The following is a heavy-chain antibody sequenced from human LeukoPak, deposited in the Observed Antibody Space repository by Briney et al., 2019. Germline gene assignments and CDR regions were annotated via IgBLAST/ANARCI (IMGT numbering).Heavy chain of an antibody. CDR3: AREGCSSTSCYAQGGDWFDP. J-gene: IGHJ5*02. D-gene: IGHD2-2*01. Sequence: ASVKVSCKASGYTFTSYYMHWVRQAPGQGLEWMGIINPSGGSTSYAQKFQGGVTMTRDTSTSTVYMELSSLRSEDTAVYYCAREGCSSTSCYAQGGDWFDPWGQGTLVTVSS. CDR2: INPSGGST. CDR1: GYTFTSYY. V-gene: IGHV1-46*01.